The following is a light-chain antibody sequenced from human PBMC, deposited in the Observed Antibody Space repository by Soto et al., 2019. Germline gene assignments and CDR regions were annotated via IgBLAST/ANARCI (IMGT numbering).Light chain of an antibody. V-gene: IGKV3D-7*01. J-gene: IGKJ3*01. CDR1: QSVSSSY. CDR3: QQDYTSFT. CDR2: GAS. Sequence: PGERVTLSCRASQSVSSSYLTWYQQKPGQAPRLLIYGASTRATSIPARFSGSGSGTAFTLTISSLQPEDFAVYYCQQDYTSFTFGPGTKVDIK.